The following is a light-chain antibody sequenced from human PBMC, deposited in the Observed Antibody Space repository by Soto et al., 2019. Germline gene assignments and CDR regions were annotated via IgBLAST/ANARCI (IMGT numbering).Light chain of an antibody. V-gene: IGLV4-69*01. CDR3: QNWGNGIQV. CDR2: VNSDGSH. CDR1: SGHSSYA. Sequence: QPVLTQSPSASASLGASVKLTCTLSSGHSSYAIAWHQQQPEKGPRYLMKVNSDGSHSKGDGIPERFSGSSSGAERYLTISSLQSEGEDDYYCQNWGNGIQVFAGGTK. J-gene: IGLJ2*01.